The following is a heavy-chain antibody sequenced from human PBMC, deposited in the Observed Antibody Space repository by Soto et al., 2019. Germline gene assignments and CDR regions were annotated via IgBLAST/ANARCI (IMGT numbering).Heavy chain of an antibody. V-gene: IGHV1-18*01. D-gene: IGHD5-18*01. CDR3: ARAVGYSYAENWFDP. CDR1: GYTFTTHS. CDR2: ISTYSVNT. Sequence: ASVKVSYKASGYTFTTHSITWVRQAPGQGLEWMGWISTYSVNTYYAQNLQGRVTMTTDTSTSTAYMELRSLRSDDTAVYYCARAVGYSYAENWFDPWGQGTLVTVSS. J-gene: IGHJ5*02.